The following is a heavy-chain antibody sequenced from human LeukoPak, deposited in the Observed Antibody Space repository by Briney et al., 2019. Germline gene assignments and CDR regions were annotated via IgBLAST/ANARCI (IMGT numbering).Heavy chain of an antibody. V-gene: IGHV3-23*01. D-gene: IGHD3-22*01. Sequence: PGGSLRLSCAASGFTFSSYAMSWVRQAPGKGLEWVSAISGSGGSTYYADSVKGRFTISRDNSKNTLYLQMNSLGAEDTAVYYCAKSPRVSSSGLITTRGYYFDYWGQGTLVTVSS. CDR2: ISGSGGST. CDR3: AKSPRVSSSGLITTRGYYFDY. J-gene: IGHJ4*02. CDR1: GFTFSSYA.